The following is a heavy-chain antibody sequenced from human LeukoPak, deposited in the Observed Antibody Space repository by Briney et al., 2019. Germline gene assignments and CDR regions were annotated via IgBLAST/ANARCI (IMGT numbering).Heavy chain of an antibody. D-gene: IGHD2-2*01. CDR1: GYTFTSYG. CDR2: ISAYNGNT. CDR3: ASGVVPAHYGMDV. Sequence: VASVKVSCTASGYTFTSYGISWVRQAPGQGLEWMGWISAYNGNTNYAQKLQGRVTMTTDTSTSTAYMELSSLRSEDTAVYYCASGVVPAHYGMDVWGQGTTVTVSS. J-gene: IGHJ6*02. V-gene: IGHV1-18*01.